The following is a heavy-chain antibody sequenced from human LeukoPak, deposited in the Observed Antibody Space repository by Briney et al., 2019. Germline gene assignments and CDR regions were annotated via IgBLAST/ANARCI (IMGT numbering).Heavy chain of an antibody. D-gene: IGHD6-13*01. V-gene: IGHV3-13*01. CDR3: VRSLGSSSWSVGGVFDI. CDR1: GFTFSRYD. CDR2: IGTAGDA. Sequence: PGGSLRLSCAASGFTFSRYDMHWVRQVTGKGLEWVSGIGTAGDAYSPGSVKGRFTISRENAKNSLYLQMNNPRVGDTALYYCVRSLGSSSWSVGGVFDIWGQGTLVTVSS. J-gene: IGHJ3*02.